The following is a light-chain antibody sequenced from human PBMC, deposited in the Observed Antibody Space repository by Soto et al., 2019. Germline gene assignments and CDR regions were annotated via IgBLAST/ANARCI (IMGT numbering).Light chain of an antibody. Sequence: DIQMTQSPSFVSASVGDRVTITCRASQGISSCLSWYQQKPGTAPTLLVYKASTLQNGVPSRFSGSGSGTDFTLTINSLQPEDFGTYYCHQDRSFPLTFGRGTKVEIK. CDR2: KAS. CDR3: HQDRSFPLT. V-gene: IGKV1-12*01. CDR1: QGISSC. J-gene: IGKJ4*01.